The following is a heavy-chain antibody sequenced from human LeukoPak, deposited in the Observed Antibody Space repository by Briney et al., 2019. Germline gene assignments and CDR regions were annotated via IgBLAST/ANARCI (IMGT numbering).Heavy chain of an antibody. J-gene: IGHJ6*03. CDR3: ARSHDILTPIRSYYMDV. D-gene: IGHD3-9*01. CDR2: IIPIFGTA. V-gene: IGHV1-69*13. CDR1: GGTFSSYA. Sequence: PGASVKVSCKASGGTFSSYAISWVRQAPGQGLEWMGGIIPIFGTANYAQKFQGRVTITADESTSTAYMELSSLRSEDTAVYYCARSHDILTPIRSYYMDVWGKGTTVTVSS.